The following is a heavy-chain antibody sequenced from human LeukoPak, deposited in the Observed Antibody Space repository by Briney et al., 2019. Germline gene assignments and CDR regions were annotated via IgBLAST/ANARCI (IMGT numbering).Heavy chain of an antibody. D-gene: IGHD3-10*01. Sequence: KPSETLSLTCAVYGGSFSGYYWSWIRQPPGKGLEWIGEINHSGSTNYNPSLKSRVTISVDTSKNQFSLKLSSVTAADTAVYYCARRVALWFGDGSMDVWGQGTTVTVSS. V-gene: IGHV4-34*01. CDR2: INHSGST. CDR3: ARRVALWFGDGSMDV. J-gene: IGHJ6*02. CDR1: GGSFSGYY.